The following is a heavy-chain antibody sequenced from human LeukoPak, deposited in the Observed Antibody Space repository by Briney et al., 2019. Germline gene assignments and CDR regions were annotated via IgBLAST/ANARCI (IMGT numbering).Heavy chain of an antibody. J-gene: IGHJ5*02. CDR2: INPNGGIT. CDR1: GYTFTRYY. D-gene: IGHD3-22*01. V-gene: IGHV1-2*02. CDR3: ARGGEITMMVVDFNWFDP. Sequence: ASVKVSCKASGYTFTRYYLHWVRQAPGQGLEWMGRINPNGGITNYAQKFQGRVTMTRDTSTSTAYMELSSLRSDDTAVYYCARGGEITMMVVDFNWFDPWAQG.